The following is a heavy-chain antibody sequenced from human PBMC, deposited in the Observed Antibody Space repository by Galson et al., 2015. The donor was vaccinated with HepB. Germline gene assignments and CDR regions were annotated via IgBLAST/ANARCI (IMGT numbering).Heavy chain of an antibody. CDR3: TKGYGLFDS. CDR1: GFAFDTHA. V-gene: IGHV3-23*01. CDR2: ISGTGDRT. J-gene: IGHJ5*01. Sequence: SLRLSCAASGFAFDTHAMGWVRQAPGRGLEWISGISGTGDRTFYADSVKGRFTVSRDNSNNMLHLQMNSLRAEDAVLYFCTKGYGLFDSWGQGILVTVS. D-gene: IGHD5-18*01.